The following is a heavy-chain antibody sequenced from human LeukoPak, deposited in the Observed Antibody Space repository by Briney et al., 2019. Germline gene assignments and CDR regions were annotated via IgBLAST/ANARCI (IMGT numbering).Heavy chain of an antibody. CDR2: VYYSGST. Sequence: SSETLSLTCTVSGGSISSYYWSWIRQPPGKGPEWIGYVYYSGSTNYNPSLKSRVTISVDTSKNQFSLRLSSVTAADTAVYYCARSSYCSGGSCYSLTGVGYWGQGTLVTVSS. V-gene: IGHV4-59*01. CDR3: ARSSYCSGGSCYSLTGVGY. D-gene: IGHD2-15*01. J-gene: IGHJ4*02. CDR1: GGSISSYY.